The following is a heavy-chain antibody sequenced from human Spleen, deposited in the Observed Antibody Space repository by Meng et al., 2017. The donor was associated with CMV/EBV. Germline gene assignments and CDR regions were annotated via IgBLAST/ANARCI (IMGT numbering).Heavy chain of an antibody. D-gene: IGHD3-22*01. CDR1: EYSFTNFY. J-gene: IGHJ3*02. CDR3: ARDYYDSSVYWYDTFDI. V-gene: IGHV1-2*02. Sequence: ASVKVSCKASEYSFTNFYIHWVRQAPGQGLEWMGWINPNSGATNYAQKFQGRVTMTRDTSISTAYMDLSRLTSDDTAVYHCARDYYDSSVYWYDTFDIWGQGTMVTVSS. CDR2: INPNSGAT.